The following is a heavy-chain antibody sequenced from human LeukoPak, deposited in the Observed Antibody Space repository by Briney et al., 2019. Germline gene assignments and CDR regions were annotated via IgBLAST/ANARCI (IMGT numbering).Heavy chain of an antibody. V-gene: IGHV3-30*03. Sequence: GGSLRLSCAASGFTFSSYGMHWVRQAPGKGLEWVALTSYDGSNKDYADSVKGRFTISRDNSKNTLYLQMNSLRAEDTAVYYCARGSHIGAAGILDNWGQGTLLTVSS. J-gene: IGHJ4*02. D-gene: IGHD6-13*01. CDR1: GFTFSSYG. CDR3: ARGSHIGAAGILDN. CDR2: TSYDGSNK.